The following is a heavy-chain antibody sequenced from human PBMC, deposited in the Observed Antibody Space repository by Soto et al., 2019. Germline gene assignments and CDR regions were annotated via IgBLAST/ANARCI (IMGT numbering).Heavy chain of an antibody. Sequence: EAQLVESGGGLVKPGGSLRLSCAASGFTFSSYTMNWVRQAPGKGLEWVSSISSSSSYIYYADSVKGRFTISRDNAGNSLYLQMNSLRAEDTAVYYCARGGFCSSTSCYLLPFDPWGQGTRVSVSS. J-gene: IGHJ5*02. D-gene: IGHD2-2*01. V-gene: IGHV3-21*01. CDR1: GFTFSSYT. CDR2: ISSSSSYI. CDR3: ARGGFCSSTSCYLLPFDP.